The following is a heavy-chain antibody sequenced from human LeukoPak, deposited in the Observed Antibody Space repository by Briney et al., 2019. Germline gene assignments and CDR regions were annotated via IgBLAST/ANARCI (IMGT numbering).Heavy chain of an antibody. CDR1: GFTFSSYA. V-gene: IGHV3-23*01. D-gene: IGHD2-2*01. CDR2: ISGSGGNT. CDR3: AKDRCSSTTCHGPNWFDP. J-gene: IGHJ5*02. Sequence: GGSLRLPRPASGFTFSSYAMSWVRHPPGKGLEWVSAISGSGGNTYYADSVKGRFTICRDNSKNTLYLQMNSLRAEETAVYYCAKDRCSSTTCHGPNWFDPWGQGTLVTVSS.